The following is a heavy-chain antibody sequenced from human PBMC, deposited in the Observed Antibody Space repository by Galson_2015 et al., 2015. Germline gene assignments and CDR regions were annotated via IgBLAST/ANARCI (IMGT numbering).Heavy chain of an antibody. D-gene: IGHD3-3*01. J-gene: IGHJ4*02. V-gene: IGHV3-21*01. CDR2: ISSTTTYI. CDR3: ARQILDYDFWSGYYPTNFDY. Sequence: ISSTTTYIYYADSVKGRFTISRDNAKNSLYLQMNSLGAEDTAVYYCARQILDYDFWSGYYPTNFDYWGQGTLVTVSS.